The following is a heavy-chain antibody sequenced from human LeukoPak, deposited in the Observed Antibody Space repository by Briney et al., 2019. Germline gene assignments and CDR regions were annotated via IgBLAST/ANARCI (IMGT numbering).Heavy chain of an antibody. CDR3: ARYEEFSTGYTASSPRHYICH. CDR1: GDSIDSYY. CDR2: IYYTGST. J-gene: IGHJ4*02. D-gene: IGHD3/OR15-3a*01. V-gene: IGHV4-59*01. Sequence: PSETLSLTCTASGDSIDSYYYSCIRQPPGKGLECIGHIYYTGSTYYKPSLESRVTISVDTAKNQISLKLSSVTAADTAVYYWARYEEFSTGYTASSPRHYICHWGQGTLVIVSS.